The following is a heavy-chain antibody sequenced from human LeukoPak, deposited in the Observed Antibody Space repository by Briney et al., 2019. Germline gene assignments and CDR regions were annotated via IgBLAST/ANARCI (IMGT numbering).Heavy chain of an antibody. Sequence: ASVKVSCNASGYSFTSSGITWARQAPGQGLEWMGWINPYNGNTNYAQKLQGRVTMTTDTSTSTAYMDPRSLRSDDTAVYYCARERSGWFFSNCGQGTLVTVSS. J-gene: IGHJ4*02. D-gene: IGHD6-19*01. CDR3: ARERSGWFFSN. CDR1: GYSFTSSG. V-gene: IGHV1-18*01. CDR2: INPYNGNT.